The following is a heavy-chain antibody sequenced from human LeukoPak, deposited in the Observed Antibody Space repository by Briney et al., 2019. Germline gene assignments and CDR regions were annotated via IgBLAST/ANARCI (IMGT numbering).Heavy chain of an antibody. D-gene: IGHD3-16*01. J-gene: IGHJ6*03. V-gene: IGHV3-30*03. CDR3: ARGYDSNLDYYYYMDV. Sequence: GGSLRLSCAASGFTFSSYGMHWVRQAPGKGLEWVAVISPDGSGKNYVDSVEGRFTISRDNSKNTLYVQMNSLRAEDTAVYFCARGYDSNLDYYYYMDVWGKGTTVTVSS. CDR1: GFTFSSYG. CDR2: ISPDGSGK.